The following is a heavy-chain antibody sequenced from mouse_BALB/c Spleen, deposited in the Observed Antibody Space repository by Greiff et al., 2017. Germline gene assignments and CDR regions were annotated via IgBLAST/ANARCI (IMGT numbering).Heavy chain of an antibody. J-gene: IGHJ3*01. CDR1: GFTFSSYA. CDR3: ASPHYYGSSPGFAY. V-gene: IGHV5-9-3*01. D-gene: IGHD1-1*01. CDR2: ISSGGSYT. Sequence: EVHLVESGGGLVKPGGSLKLSCAASGFTFSSYAMSWVRQTPEKRLEWVATISSGGSYTYYPDSVKGRFTISRDNAKNTLYLQMSSLRSEDTAMYYCASPHYYGSSPGFAYWGQGTLVTVSA.